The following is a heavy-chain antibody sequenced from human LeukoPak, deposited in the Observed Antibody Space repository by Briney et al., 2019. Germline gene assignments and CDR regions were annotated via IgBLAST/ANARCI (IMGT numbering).Heavy chain of an antibody. J-gene: IGHJ4*02. CDR2: ISSSSSTI. CDR1: GFTFSSYS. V-gene: IGHV3-48*01. D-gene: IGHD4-17*01. Sequence: GGSLRLSCAASGFTFSSYSMNWVRQAPGKGLEWVSYISSSSSTIYYADSVKGRFTISRDNAKNSLYLQMNSLRAEDTAVYYCAKEISGDPPDYWGQGTLVTVSS. CDR3: AKEISGDPPDY.